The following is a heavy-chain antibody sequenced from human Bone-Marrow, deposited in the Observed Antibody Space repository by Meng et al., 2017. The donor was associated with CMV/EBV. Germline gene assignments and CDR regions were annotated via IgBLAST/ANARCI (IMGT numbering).Heavy chain of an antibody. CDR2: TYYRSKWYN. Sequence: SQTLSLTCAISGDSVSSNSAAWNWIRQSPSRGLEWLGRTYYRSKWYNDYAVSVKRRITINPDTSKNQFSLQLNSVTPEDTAVYYCARDSPAYCGGDCYSNGMDVWGQGTTVTVSS. J-gene: IGHJ6*02. CDR3: ARDSPAYCGGDCYSNGMDV. V-gene: IGHV6-1*01. CDR1: GDSVSSNSAA. D-gene: IGHD2-21*01.